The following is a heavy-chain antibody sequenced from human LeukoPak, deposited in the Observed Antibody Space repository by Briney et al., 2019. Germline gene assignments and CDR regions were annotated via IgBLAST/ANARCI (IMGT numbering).Heavy chain of an antibody. V-gene: IGHV4-39*01. J-gene: IGHJ5*02. CDR2: IYYSGST. CDR1: GGSISSSSYY. Sequence: SETLSLTCTVSGGSISSSSYYWGWIRQPPGKGLEWIGSIYYSGSTYYNPSLKSRVTISVDTSKNQFSLKLSSVTAADTAVYYCARHVGEMATIYWWFDPWGQGTLVTVSS. CDR3: ARHVGEMATIYWWFDP. D-gene: IGHD5-24*01.